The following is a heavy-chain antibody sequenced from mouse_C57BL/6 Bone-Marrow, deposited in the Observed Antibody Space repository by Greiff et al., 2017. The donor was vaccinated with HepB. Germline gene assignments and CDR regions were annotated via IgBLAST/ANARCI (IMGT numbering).Heavy chain of an antibody. CDR3: ARRGGGYYHYYYAMDY. D-gene: IGHD1-1*01. V-gene: IGHV1-63*01. Sequence: QVQLQQSGAELVRPGTSVKMSCKASGYTFTNYWIGWAKQRPGHGLEWIGDIYPGGGYTNYNEKFKGKATLTADKSSSTAYMQFSSLTSEDSAIYYCARRGGGYYHYYYAMDYWGQGTPVTVSS. J-gene: IGHJ4*01. CDR2: IYPGGGYT. CDR1: GYTFTNYW.